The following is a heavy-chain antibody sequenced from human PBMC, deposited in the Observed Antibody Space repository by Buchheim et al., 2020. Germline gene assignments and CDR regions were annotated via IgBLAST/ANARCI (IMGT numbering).Heavy chain of an antibody. Sequence: QVQLQESGPGLVKPSETLSLTCTVSGGSISSYYWSWIRQPPGKGLEWIGYIYYSGSTNYNPSLKSRVTISVDTSKNQFSLKLSSVTAADTAVYYCARDSFGFHYGMDVWGQGTT. V-gene: IGHV4-59*01. CDR2: IYYSGST. D-gene: IGHD3-16*01. J-gene: IGHJ6*02. CDR1: GGSISSYY. CDR3: ARDSFGFHYGMDV.